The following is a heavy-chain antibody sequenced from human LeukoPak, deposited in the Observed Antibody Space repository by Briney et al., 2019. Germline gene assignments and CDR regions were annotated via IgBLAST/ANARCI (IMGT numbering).Heavy chain of an antibody. Sequence: PGGSLRLSCAASGFTFSSYSMHWVRQAPGKGLEWVAAMSYGGSNKYYADSVKGRFTISRDNSKNTLYLQMNSLRAEDTAVYYCAAPDYYDSDYWGQGTLVTVSS. CDR2: MSYGGSNK. D-gene: IGHD3-22*01. V-gene: IGHV3-30-3*01. J-gene: IGHJ4*02. CDR3: AAPDYYDSDY. CDR1: GFTFSSYS.